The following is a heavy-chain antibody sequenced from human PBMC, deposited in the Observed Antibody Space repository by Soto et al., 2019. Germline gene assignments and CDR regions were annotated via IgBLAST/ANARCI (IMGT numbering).Heavy chain of an antibody. CDR1: GGSISSSVYS. J-gene: IGHJ5*02. D-gene: IGHD6-13*01. V-gene: IGHV4-39*01. Sequence: QLRLQESGPGLVKPSETLSLICSVSGGSISSSVYSWGWIRRPTGKGLEWIGRIHFSGSTSYNPPLRGRGAIFEVTAMYQFSLKRISVTAAASAVYDCAIHSGPDSSSWLDPWGHGTLATVSS. CDR3: AIHSGPDSSSWLDP. CDR2: IHFSGST.